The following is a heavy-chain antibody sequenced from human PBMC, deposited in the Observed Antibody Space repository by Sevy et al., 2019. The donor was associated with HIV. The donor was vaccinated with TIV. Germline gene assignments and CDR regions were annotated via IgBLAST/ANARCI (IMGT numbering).Heavy chain of an antibody. V-gene: IGHV3-33*01. CDR1: GFTFSSYG. J-gene: IGHJ4*02. CDR2: IWYDGSNK. CDR3: ARDSGLRFLEWLLNY. Sequence: GGSLRLSCAASGFTFSSYGMHWVRQAPGKGLEWVAVIWYDGSNKYYADSVKGRFTISRENSKNTLYLQMNSLRAEDTAVYYCARDSGLRFLEWLLNYWGQGTLVTVSS. D-gene: IGHD3-3*01.